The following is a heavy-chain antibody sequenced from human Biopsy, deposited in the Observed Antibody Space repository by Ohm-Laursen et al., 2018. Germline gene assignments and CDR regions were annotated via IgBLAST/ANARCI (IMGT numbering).Heavy chain of an antibody. V-gene: IGHV1-69*06. Sequence: SVKVSCKAPGGTFSNYGVNWVRQAPGQGLEWLGGNIPILGTGNSAQKFQGRVTVAADKSTSTATMELRSLRSDDTAVYYCATKLTGYFHHWGQGTLVIVSS. CDR3: ATKLTGYFHH. CDR1: GGTFSNYG. J-gene: IGHJ1*01. D-gene: IGHD3-9*01. CDR2: NIPILGTG.